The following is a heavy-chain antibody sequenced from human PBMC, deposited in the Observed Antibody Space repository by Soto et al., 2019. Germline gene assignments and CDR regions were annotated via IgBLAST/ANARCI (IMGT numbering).Heavy chain of an antibody. CDR1: GYTFTSYG. CDR2: ISAYNGNT. D-gene: IGHD3-22*01. J-gene: IGHJ4*02. Sequence: QVQLVQSGAEVKKPGASVKVSCKASGYTFTSYGISWVRQAPGQGLEWMGWISAYNGNTNYAQKLQGRVTMPTDTSTSTAYMELRSLISDDTAVYYCARAPVWAYYYDSSGYYTLDYCGQGTLVTVSA. CDR3: ARAPVWAYYYDSSGYYTLDY. V-gene: IGHV1-18*04.